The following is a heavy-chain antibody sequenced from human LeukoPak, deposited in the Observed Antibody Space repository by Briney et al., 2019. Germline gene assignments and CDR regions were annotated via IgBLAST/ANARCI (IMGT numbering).Heavy chain of an antibody. D-gene: IGHD3-22*01. CDR3: ARGPPYHYDSSGYYRFDH. CDR1: GGSFSGFY. CDR2: VNHGGAT. V-gene: IGHV4-34*01. J-gene: IGHJ4*02. Sequence: PSETLSLTCAVSGGSFSGFYWSWVRQSPGKGLEWIGEVNHGGATNYSPPLRSRVTISIETSKIQFSLKLTSVPAADTAVYYCARGPPYHYDSSGYYRFDHWGQGTLVTVSS.